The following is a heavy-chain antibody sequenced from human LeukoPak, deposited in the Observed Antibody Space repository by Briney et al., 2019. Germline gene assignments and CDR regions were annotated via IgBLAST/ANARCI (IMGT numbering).Heavy chain of an antibody. CDR2: IIPIFGTA. CDR1: GGTFSSYA. CDR3: ARDCPYDFWSGHHYYFDY. D-gene: IGHD3-3*01. V-gene: IGHV1-69*13. Sequence: SVKVSCKASGGTFSSYAISWVRQAPGQGLEWMGGIIPIFGTANYAQKFQGRVTITADESTSKAYMELSSLRSEDTAVYYCARDCPYDFWSGHHYYFDYWGQGTLVTVSS. J-gene: IGHJ4*02.